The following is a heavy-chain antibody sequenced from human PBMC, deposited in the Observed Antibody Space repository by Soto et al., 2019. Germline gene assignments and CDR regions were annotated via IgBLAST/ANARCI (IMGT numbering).Heavy chain of an antibody. V-gene: IGHV3-21*01. J-gene: IGHJ5*02. CDR1: GFTFNTHD. D-gene: IGHD2-21*01. CDR2: ITTSSAYI. Sequence: EVQLVESGGGLVKPGGSLRLSCAASGFTFNTHDMNWVRQAPGKGLEWVSSITTSSAYIYYADSLKGRITISRDNAKNSLFLQMNSLRAEDTAVYYCVRSGTARLLRHSWFDTWGQGTLATVSS. CDR3: VRSGTARLLRHSWFDT.